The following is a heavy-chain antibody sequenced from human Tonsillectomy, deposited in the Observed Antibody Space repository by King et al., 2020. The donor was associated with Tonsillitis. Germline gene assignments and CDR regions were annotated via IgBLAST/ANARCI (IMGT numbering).Heavy chain of an antibody. J-gene: IGHJ4*02. Sequence: VQLQESGPGLVKPSETLSLTCTVSGYSISSGFYWGWIRQPPGKGLEWIGHIYHSGNTYYNPSLKSRVTISVDTSKNQFSLKLSSVTAADTAVYYCARVKGYSGYIDPLDYWGQGTLVTVSS. CDR1: GYSISSGFY. V-gene: IGHV4-38-2*02. D-gene: IGHD5-12*01. CDR2: IYHSGNT. CDR3: ARVKGYSGYIDPLDY.